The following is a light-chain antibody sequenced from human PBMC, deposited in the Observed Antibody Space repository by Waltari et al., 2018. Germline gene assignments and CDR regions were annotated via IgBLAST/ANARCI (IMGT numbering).Light chain of an antibody. V-gene: IGLV2-11*01. Sequence: QSALTQPRSVSGSPGQSVPISCTGTSSDVGGYNYVSRYQHPPGKAPKLIIYDVTKRPSGVPDRCSAAKSDTTASLTIAGLQADDEADYYCCSYAGSIAFWVFGGGTKLTGL. CDR2: DVT. J-gene: IGLJ3*02. CDR3: CSYAGSIAFWV. CDR1: SSDVGGYNY.